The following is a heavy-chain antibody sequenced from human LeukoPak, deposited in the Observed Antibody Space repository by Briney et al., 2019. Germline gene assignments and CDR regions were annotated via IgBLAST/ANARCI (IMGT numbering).Heavy chain of an antibody. CDR1: RASISDNY. D-gene: IGHD6-13*01. V-gene: IGHV4-4*07. CDR2: TYTSGDT. Sequence: SETLSLTCTVSRASISDNYWSWSRQPAGTALEWIGRTYTSGDTNYNPSLKSRASVSVDTSKNQFYLSLRYVTAADTAVYYCTIGGASGSLAHWGPGTLVTVSS. J-gene: IGHJ4*02. CDR3: TIGGASGSLAH.